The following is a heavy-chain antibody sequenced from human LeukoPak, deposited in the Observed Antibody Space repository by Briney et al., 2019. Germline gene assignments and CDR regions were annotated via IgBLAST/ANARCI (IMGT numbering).Heavy chain of an antibody. Sequence: GGSLRLSCAASGFTFDNAWMTWVRQVPGMGLEWVGRIKSEVHGGTIDYAAPVKGRCPISKHDSENTVYLQMSRLRTEDTAMYYCTTSPVPGIDYWGQGIQVTVSS. V-gene: IGHV3-15*01. CDR1: GFTFDNAW. CDR3: TTSPVPGIDY. J-gene: IGHJ4*02. D-gene: IGHD6-19*01. CDR2: IKSEVHGGTI.